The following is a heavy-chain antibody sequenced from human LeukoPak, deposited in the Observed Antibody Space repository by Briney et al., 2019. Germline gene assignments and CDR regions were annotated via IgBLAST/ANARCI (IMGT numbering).Heavy chain of an antibody. J-gene: IGHJ3*02. V-gene: IGHV7-4-1*02. CDR1: GYTFTSYA. CDR2: NNTNTGNP. Sequence: ASVKVSCKASGYTFTSYAMNWVRQAPGQGLEWMGWNNTNTGNPTYAQGFTGRFVFSLDTSVSTAYLQISSLKAEDTAVYYCARGSGGSWYDAFDIWGQGTMVTVSS. D-gene: IGHD2-15*01. CDR3: ARGSGGSWYDAFDI.